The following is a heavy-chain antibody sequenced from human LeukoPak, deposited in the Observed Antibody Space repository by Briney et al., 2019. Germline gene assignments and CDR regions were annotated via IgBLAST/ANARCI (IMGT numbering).Heavy chain of an antibody. CDR3: AKCMSGSGVCLNFDS. CDR1: GFTFTTYA. CDR2: ISSGASST. J-gene: IGHJ4*02. Sequence: PGGSLRLSCEASGFTFTTYAMSWVRQAPGKGLQWVSGISSGASSTYYTDSVKGRFTISRDNSKNTLYLQINSLRAEDTAVYYCAKCMSGSGVCLNFDSWGQGILVTVSS. V-gene: IGHV3-23*01. D-gene: IGHD2-21*02.